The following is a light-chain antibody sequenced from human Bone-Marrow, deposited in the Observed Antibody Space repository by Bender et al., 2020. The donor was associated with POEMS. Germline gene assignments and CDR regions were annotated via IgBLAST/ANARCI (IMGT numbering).Light chain of an antibody. Sequence: SYGLTQPPSVAVSPGQTATISCSGDNLGDKFVCWYQYRPGQSPVLVIYRDSKRPQGTPERFSGSTSGTTAPLTISGTQTMDEADYYCQASDTTSGVVFGGGTRLTVL. CDR1: NLGDKF. CDR2: RDS. J-gene: IGLJ2*01. CDR3: QASDTTSGVV. V-gene: IGLV3-1*01.